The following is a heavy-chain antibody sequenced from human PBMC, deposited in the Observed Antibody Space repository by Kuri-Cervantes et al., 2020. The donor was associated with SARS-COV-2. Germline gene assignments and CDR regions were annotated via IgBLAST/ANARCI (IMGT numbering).Heavy chain of an antibody. D-gene: IGHD6-13*01. CDR1: GGSFSGYY. CDR2: INHSGST. J-gene: IGHJ6*03. V-gene: IGHV4-34*01. Sequence: GSLRLSCAVYGGSFSGYYWSWIRQPPGKGLEWIGEINHSGSTNYNPSLKSRVTISVDTSKNQFSLKLSSVTAADTAVYYCARGSYSSSWYLPKSYYYYYYMDVWGKGTTVTVSS. CDR3: ARGSYSSSWYLPKSYYYYYYMDV.